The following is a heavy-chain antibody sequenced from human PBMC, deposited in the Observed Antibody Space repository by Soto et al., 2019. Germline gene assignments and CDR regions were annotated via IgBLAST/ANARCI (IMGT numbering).Heavy chain of an antibody. V-gene: IGHV4-59*08. J-gene: IGHJ4*02. CDR3: ARHVMATDNFDY. CDR1: GGSISSYY. D-gene: IGHD2-15*01. CDR2: IYYSGST. Sequence: QVQLQESGPGLVKPSETLSLTCTVSGGSISSYYWSWIRQPPGTGLEWIGYIYYSGSTNYNPSLKSRVTISVDTSKNQFSLKLSSVTAADTAVYYCARHVMATDNFDYWGQGTLVTVSS.